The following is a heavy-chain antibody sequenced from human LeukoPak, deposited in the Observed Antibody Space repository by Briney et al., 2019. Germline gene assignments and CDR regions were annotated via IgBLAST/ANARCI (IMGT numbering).Heavy chain of an antibody. J-gene: IGHJ6*03. Sequence: SETLSLTCTVSGGSISSYYWSWIRQPPGKGLEWIGYIYYSGSTNYNPSLKSRVTISVDTSKNQFSLKLSSLTAADTAVYYCARVLGSSSYYYYYYYMDVWGKGTTVTVSS. CDR2: IYYSGST. V-gene: IGHV4-59*12. CDR1: GGSISSYY. CDR3: ARVLGSSSYYYYYYYMDV. D-gene: IGHD6-13*01.